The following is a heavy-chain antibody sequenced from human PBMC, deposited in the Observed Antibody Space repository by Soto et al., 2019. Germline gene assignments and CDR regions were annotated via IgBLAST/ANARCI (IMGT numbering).Heavy chain of an antibody. Sequence: EVQLVESGGVLVQPGRSLRLSCAASGFTFDDYAMHWVRQTPGKGLEWVSGLCWNSRIIDYADSVKGRFTISRDNAKNSLYLQMNSLRAEDTALYYCAKDGGPDYSGNLDYWGQGTLVTVSS. D-gene: IGHD2-15*01. CDR3: AKDGGPDYSGNLDY. CDR1: GFTFDDYA. V-gene: IGHV3-9*01. J-gene: IGHJ4*02. CDR2: LCWNSRII.